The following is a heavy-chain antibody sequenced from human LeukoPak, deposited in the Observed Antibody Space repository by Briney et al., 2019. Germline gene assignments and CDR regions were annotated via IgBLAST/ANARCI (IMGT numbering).Heavy chain of an antibody. Sequence: PGGSLRLSCAASGFTFSNYWMSWVRQAPGKGLEWVANIKPDGGEKYYVDSVKGRFTISRDNAKNSLFLQMNSLRAEDTATYYCTRDFGSGVVVTAIVDWGQGTLVTVSS. CDR1: GFTFSNYW. V-gene: IGHV3-7*01. J-gene: IGHJ4*02. CDR3: TRDFGSGVVVTAIVD. D-gene: IGHD2-21*02. CDR2: IKPDGGEK.